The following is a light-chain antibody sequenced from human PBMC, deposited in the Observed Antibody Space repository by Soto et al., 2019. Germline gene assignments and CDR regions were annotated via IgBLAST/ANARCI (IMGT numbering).Light chain of an antibody. CDR2: AAS. CDR1: QGISSY. CDR3: QQLYSYPYT. Sequence: DIQLTQSPSFLSASVGDRVTITCRASQGISSYLAWYQQKPGKAPKLLIYAASTLQSGVPSRFSGSGSGTEFTLTISSLQPEDFATCYCQQLYSYPYTFGQGTKLEIK. J-gene: IGKJ2*01. V-gene: IGKV1-9*01.